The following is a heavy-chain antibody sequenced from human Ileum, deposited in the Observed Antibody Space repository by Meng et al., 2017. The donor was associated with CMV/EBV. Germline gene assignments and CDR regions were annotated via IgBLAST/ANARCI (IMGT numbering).Heavy chain of an antibody. D-gene: IGHD4-17*01. Sequence: GDGHFKRLEALSPTWAVCGRFLSCYYANGSRQPPWRCLGWIGGITHSGSTNYNPSLKSRVIISLDTSKSQFSLKLSSVTAADTAVYYCATRRTPYGDYEYFQHWGQGTLVTVSS. CDR1: GRFLSCYY. CDR3: ATRRTPYGDYEYFQH. J-gene: IGHJ1*01. V-gene: IGHV4-34*01. CDR2: ITHSGST.